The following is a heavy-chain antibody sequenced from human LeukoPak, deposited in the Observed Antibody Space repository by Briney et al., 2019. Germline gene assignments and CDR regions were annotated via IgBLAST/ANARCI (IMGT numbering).Heavy chain of an antibody. CDR1: GFTFRSYW. Sequence: GGSLRLSCAASGFTFRSYWMSWVRQAPGKGLEWVANIKQDGSEKYYVDSVMGRFTISRDNAKNSLFLQMNSLRAEDTAVYYCARTRITMIVGLASRFDYWGQGTLVTVSS. D-gene: IGHD3-22*01. V-gene: IGHV3-7*01. CDR2: IKQDGSEK. CDR3: ARTRITMIVGLASRFDY. J-gene: IGHJ4*02.